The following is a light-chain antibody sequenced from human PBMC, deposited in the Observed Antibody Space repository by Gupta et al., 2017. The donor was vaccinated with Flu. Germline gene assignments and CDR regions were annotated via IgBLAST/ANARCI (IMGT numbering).Light chain of an antibody. V-gene: IGLV4-69*01. CDR3: QTWGTGIQGV. CDR2: VNSDGSH. J-gene: IGLJ3*02. CDR1: RSHSSVA. Sequence: KLTCTTSRSHSSVAVEGHQQQPEKGPRYLMQVNSDGSHNKGDGVPDRFSGSSSGAERYLTISSLQSDDEADYYFQTWGTGIQGVFGGGTKLTVL.